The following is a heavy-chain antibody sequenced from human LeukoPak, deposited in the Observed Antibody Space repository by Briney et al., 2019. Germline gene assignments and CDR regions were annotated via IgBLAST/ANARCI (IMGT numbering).Heavy chain of an antibody. Sequence: SGTLSLTCAVSGGSISSSNWWSWVRQPPGKGLEWIGEIYHSGSTNYNPSLKSRVTISVDKSKNQFSLKLSSVTAADTAVYYCAREGKYSSSWTNWFDPWGQGTLVTVSS. CDR2: IYHSGST. D-gene: IGHD6-13*01. V-gene: IGHV4-4*02. J-gene: IGHJ5*02. CDR1: GGSISSSNW. CDR3: AREGKYSSSWTNWFDP.